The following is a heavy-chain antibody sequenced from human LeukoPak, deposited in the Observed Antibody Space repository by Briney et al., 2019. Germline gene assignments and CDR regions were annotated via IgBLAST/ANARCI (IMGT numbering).Heavy chain of an antibody. CDR3: ARYYCIGNYCYSTNWFDT. CDR1: GGSINNYY. D-gene: IGHD2-21*01. CDR2: FYCGGRS. V-gene: IGHV4-59*08. Sequence: SETLSLTCAVSGGSINNYYGSWIRQPPGKGGEWIGYFYCGGRSNFNPSLTSRVNMSVETSKKQFVLERGSVPAADTAVYFCARYYCIGNYCYSTNWFDTWGQGTLVTVSS. J-gene: IGHJ5*02.